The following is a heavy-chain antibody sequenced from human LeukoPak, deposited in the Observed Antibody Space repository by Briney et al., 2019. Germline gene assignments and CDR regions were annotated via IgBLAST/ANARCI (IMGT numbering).Heavy chain of an antibody. CDR2: ISGSGGST. Sequence: GGSLRLSCAASGFTFSSYAMSWVRQAPGKGLEWVSAISGSGGSTYYADSVKGRFTISRDNSKNTLYLQMSSLRAEDTAVYYCAKVTAVAGTETSDYYYYGMDVWGQGTTVTVSS. V-gene: IGHV3-23*01. J-gene: IGHJ6*02. CDR1: GFTFSSYA. CDR3: AKVTAVAGTETSDYYYYGMDV. D-gene: IGHD6-19*01.